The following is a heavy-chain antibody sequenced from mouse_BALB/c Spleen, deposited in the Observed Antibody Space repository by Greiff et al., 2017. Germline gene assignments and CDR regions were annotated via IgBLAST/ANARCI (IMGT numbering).Heavy chain of an antibody. Sequence: VQLQQSGPELVKPGASVKIPCKASGYTFTDYNMDWVKQSHGKSLEWIGDINPNNGGTIYNQKFKGKATLTVDKSSSTAYMELRSLTSEDTAVYYCARSITTASFDYCGQGTTLTVSS. D-gene: IGHD1-2*01. CDR2: INPNNGGT. J-gene: IGHJ2*01. CDR1: GYTFTDYN. V-gene: IGHV1-18*01. CDR3: ARSITTASFDY.